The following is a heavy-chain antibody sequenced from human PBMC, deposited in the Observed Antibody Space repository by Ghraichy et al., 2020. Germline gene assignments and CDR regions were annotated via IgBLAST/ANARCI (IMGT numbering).Heavy chain of an antibody. V-gene: IGHV3-7*01. CDR3: ARVRRVNSGREFYYYYYMDV. CDR1: GFTFSSYW. D-gene: IGHD1-26*01. Sequence: GESLRLSCAASGFTFSSYWMSWVRQAPGKGLEWVANIKQDGSEKYYVDSVKGRFTISRDNAKNSLYLQMNSLRAEDTAVYYCARVRRVNSGREFYYYYYMDVWGKGTTVTVSS. CDR2: IKQDGSEK. J-gene: IGHJ6*03.